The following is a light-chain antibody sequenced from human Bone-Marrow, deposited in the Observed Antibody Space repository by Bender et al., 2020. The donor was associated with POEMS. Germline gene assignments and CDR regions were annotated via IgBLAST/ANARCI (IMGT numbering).Light chain of an antibody. CDR3: CSYAGLTTWV. CDR2: EDS. Sequence: QSALTQPASVSGSPGQSVTISCTGITRDLGSYNLVSWYQQHPGKAPKLIIYEDSKRPSGVSNRFSGSKSGNTASLTISGLQAEDEADYYCCSYAGLTTWVFGGGTKLTVL. CDR1: TRDLGSYNL. J-gene: IGLJ3*02. V-gene: IGLV2-23*01.